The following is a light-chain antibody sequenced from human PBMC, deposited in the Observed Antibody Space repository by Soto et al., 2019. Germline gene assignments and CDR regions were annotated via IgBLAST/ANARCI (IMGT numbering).Light chain of an antibody. V-gene: IGKV1-5*03. Sequence: DIQMTQSPSTLSASVGDRVTITCRASQSISTRLAWYQQKPGRAPNLLIYKASALKTGVPSRFSGSGSGTEFTLSITTLQHDDFSKYYCQHSGTFGQGTKVEIK. CDR1: QSISTR. J-gene: IGKJ1*01. CDR3: QHSGT. CDR2: KAS.